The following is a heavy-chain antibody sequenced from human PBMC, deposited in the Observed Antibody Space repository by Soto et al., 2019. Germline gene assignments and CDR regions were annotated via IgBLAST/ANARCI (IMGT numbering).Heavy chain of an antibody. V-gene: IGHV3-53*01. CDR1: GFTVSSNY. J-gene: IGHJ5*02. Sequence: PGGSLRLSCAASGFTVSSNYMSWVRQAPGKGLEWVSVIYSGGSTYYADSVKGRFTISRDNSKNTLYLQMNSLRAEDTAVYYCAREGDDFWSGNWFDPWGQGTLVTVSS. CDR3: AREGDDFWSGNWFDP. D-gene: IGHD3-3*01. CDR2: IYSGGST.